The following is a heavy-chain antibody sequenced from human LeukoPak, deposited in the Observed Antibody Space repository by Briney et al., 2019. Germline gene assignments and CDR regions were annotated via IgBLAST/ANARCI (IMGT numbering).Heavy chain of an antibody. V-gene: IGHV3-7*01. CDR3: ARHSNKYDYDSSGHYRSFDY. D-gene: IGHD3-22*01. Sequence: QSGGSVRLSCAASGYTFSFYWMSWVRQAPGKGLEWVANIKQDGSDKYYVDSVKGRFTISGDNSKNSLYLQMNSLRAEDTAVYFCARHSNKYDYDSSGHYRSFDYWGQGTLVSVS. CDR1: GYTFSFYW. J-gene: IGHJ4*02. CDR2: IKQDGSDK.